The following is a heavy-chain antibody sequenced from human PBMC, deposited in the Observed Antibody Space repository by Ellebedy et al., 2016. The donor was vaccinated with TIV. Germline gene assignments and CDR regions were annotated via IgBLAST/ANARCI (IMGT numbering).Heavy chain of an antibody. V-gene: IGHV3-7*03. J-gene: IGHJ4*02. D-gene: IGHD2-21*02. CDR1: GFTFSGYW. CDR3: VHIVVVTATGY. CDR2: IKEDGTEK. Sequence: GESLKISCAASGFTFSGYWMNWVRQAPGKGLEWVANIKEDGTEKYYVDSVKGRFTISRDNAKNSLYLQMNSLRAEDTAVYYCVHIVVVTATGYWGQGALVTVSS.